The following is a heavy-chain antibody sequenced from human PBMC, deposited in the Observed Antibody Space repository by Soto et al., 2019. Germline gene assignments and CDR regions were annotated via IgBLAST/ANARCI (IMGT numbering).Heavy chain of an antibody. CDR3: ARTYCSSTSCGPSGIVSSRYYGMDV. CDR1: GYTFTGYY. V-gene: IGHV1-2*04. D-gene: IGHD2-2*01. CDR2: INPNSGDT. J-gene: IGHJ6*02. Sequence: QVQLVQSGAEVKKPGASVKVSCKASGYTFTGYYMHWVRQAPGQGLEWMGWINPNSGDTNYAQKFQGWVTMTRDTSISTAYMELSRLRSDDTAVYYCARTYCSSTSCGPSGIVSSRYYGMDVWGQGTTVTVSS.